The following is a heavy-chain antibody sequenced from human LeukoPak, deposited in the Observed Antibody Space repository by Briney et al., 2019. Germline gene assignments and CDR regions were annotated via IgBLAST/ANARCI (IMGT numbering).Heavy chain of an antibody. Sequence: ASVKVSCKASGYTFTSYGINWVRQAPGQGLEWMGWINTNTGNPTYAQGFTGRFVFSSDTSVSTAYLQISSLKAEDTALYYCTRDRRSYYYDSSGYRYFDYWGQGTLVTVSS. CDR2: INTNTGNP. CDR1: GYTFTSYG. V-gene: IGHV7-4-1*02. D-gene: IGHD3-22*01. J-gene: IGHJ4*02. CDR3: TRDRRSYYYDSSGYRYFDY.